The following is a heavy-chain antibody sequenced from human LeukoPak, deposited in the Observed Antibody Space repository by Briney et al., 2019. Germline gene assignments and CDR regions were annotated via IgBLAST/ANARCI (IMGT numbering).Heavy chain of an antibody. Sequence: GGSLRLSCAASGFTFRIYAMSWVRQAPGKGLEWVSVISDSGGSRYHADSVKGRFTISRDNSKNTLYLQMNSLRAEDTAVYYCAKRVDSSGYYYLPYFDYWGQGTLVTVSS. V-gene: IGHV3-23*01. CDR2: ISDSGGSR. J-gene: IGHJ4*02. CDR3: AKRVDSSGYYYLPYFDY. D-gene: IGHD3-22*01. CDR1: GFTFRIYA.